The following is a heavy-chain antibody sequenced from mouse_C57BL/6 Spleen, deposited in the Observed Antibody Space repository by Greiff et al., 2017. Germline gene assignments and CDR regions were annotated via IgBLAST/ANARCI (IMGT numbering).Heavy chain of an antibody. V-gene: IGHV5-17*01. J-gene: IGHJ3*01. D-gene: IGHD1-1*01. CDR2: ISSGSSTI. CDR1: GFTFSDYG. Sequence: EVQLVESGGGLVKPGGSLKLSCAASGFTFSDYGMHWVRQAPEKGLAWVAYISSGSSTIYYADTVKGRFTISRDNAKNTLFLQMTSLRSEDTAMYYCAIITTVVEEFAYWGQGTLVTVSA. CDR3: AIITTVVEEFAY.